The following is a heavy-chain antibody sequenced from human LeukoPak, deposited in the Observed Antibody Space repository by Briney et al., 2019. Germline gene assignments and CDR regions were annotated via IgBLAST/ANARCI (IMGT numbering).Heavy chain of an antibody. J-gene: IGHJ4*02. V-gene: IGHV1-24*01. CDR1: GYMFTELS. CDR2: FDPEDDEK. CDR3: AAELSSGYFDY. Sequence: ASVKVSCKVSGYMFTELSMHWVRQAPVKGLEWMGGFDPEDDEKMYAQKFQGRVTMTEDTSTDTAYMELSSLRSEDTAVYYCAAELSSGYFDYWGQGTLVTVSS. D-gene: IGHD3-22*01.